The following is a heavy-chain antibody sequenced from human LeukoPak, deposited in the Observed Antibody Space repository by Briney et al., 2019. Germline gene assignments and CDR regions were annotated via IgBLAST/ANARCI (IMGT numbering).Heavy chain of an antibody. CDR2: INTNTGNP. CDR3: ARDNSGYGPHVLDV. CDR1: GYTFTSYA. Sequence: GASVKVSCKASGYTFTSYAMNWVRQAPGQGLEWMGWINTNTGNPTYAQGFTGRFVFSLDTSVSTAYLQISSLKAEDTAVYYCARDNSGYGPHVLDVWGQGATVTVSS. J-gene: IGHJ6*02. D-gene: IGHD3-22*01. V-gene: IGHV7-4-1*02.